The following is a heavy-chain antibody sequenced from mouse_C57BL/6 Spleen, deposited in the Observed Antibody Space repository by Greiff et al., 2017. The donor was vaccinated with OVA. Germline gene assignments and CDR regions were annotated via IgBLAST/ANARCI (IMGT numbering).Heavy chain of an antibody. Sequence: QVQLKQPGAELVRPGSSVKLSCKASGYTFTSYWMHWVKQRPIQGLEWIGNIDPSDSETHYNQKFKDKATLTVDKSSSTAYMQLSSLTSEDSAVYYCARGENYSPFFGYWGQGTTLTVSS. CDR2: IDPSDSET. J-gene: IGHJ2*01. CDR3: ARGENYSPFFGY. D-gene: IGHD2-12*01. V-gene: IGHV1-52*01. CDR1: GYTFTSYW.